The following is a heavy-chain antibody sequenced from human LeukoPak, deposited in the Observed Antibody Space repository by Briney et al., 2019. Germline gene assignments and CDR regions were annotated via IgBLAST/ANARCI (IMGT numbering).Heavy chain of an antibody. Sequence: ASVKVSCKASGYTFTSYGISWVRQAPGQGLEWMGWISAYNGNTNYAQKLQGRVTMTTDTSTSTAYMELRSLRSDDTAVYYCARAVVMTLGSGRIPDYWGQGTLVTVSS. V-gene: IGHV1-18*01. CDR2: ISAYNGNT. D-gene: IGHD3-22*01. CDR1: GYTFTSYG. CDR3: ARAVVMTLGSGRIPDY. J-gene: IGHJ4*02.